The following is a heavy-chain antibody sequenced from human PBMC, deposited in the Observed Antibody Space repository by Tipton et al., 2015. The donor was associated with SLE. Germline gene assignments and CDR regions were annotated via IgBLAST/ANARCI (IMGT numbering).Heavy chain of an antibody. CDR2: IYYSGST. D-gene: IGHD6-13*01. CDR3: ARLARSSSWLFDY. Sequence: TLSLTCTVSGGSISSSSYYWGWIRQPPGKGLEWIGHIYYSGSTNYNPSLKSRVTISVDTSKNQFSLKLTSVTAADTAVYYCARLARSSSWLFDYWGQGTLVTVSS. J-gene: IGHJ4*02. V-gene: IGHV4-61*05. CDR1: GGSISSSSYY.